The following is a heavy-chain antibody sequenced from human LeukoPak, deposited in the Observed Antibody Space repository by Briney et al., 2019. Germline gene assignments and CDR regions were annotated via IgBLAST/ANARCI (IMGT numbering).Heavy chain of an antibody. D-gene: IGHD3-16*02. CDR2: TSGSGGST. CDR3: ARESYDYVWGSYRPGEY. CDR1: GFTFSSYA. Sequence: GGSLRLSCAASGFTFSSYAMSWVRQAPGKGLEWVSATSGSGGSTYYADSVKGRFTISRDNSKNTLDLQMNSLRADDTAVYYCARESYDYVWGSYRPGEYWGQGTLVTVSS. J-gene: IGHJ4*02. V-gene: IGHV3-23*01.